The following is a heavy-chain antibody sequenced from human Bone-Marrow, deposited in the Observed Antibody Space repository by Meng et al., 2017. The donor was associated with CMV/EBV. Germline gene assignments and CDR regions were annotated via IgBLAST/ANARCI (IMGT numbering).Heavy chain of an antibody. Sequence: SVKVSCKASGDTFSSYTISWVRQAPGQGLEWMGRIIPILGIANYAQKFQGRVTITADKSTSTAYMELSSLRSEDTAVYYCARDGCSSTSCYYTSYNWFDPWGQGTLVTVSS. CDR1: GDTFSSYT. CDR2: IIPILGIA. CDR3: ARDGCSSTSCYYTSYNWFDP. D-gene: IGHD2-2*01. J-gene: IGHJ5*02. V-gene: IGHV1-69*04.